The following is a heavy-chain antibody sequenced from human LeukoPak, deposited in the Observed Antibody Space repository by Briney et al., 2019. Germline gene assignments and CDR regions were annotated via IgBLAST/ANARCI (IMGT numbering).Heavy chain of an antibody. CDR1: GYTFTGYY. D-gene: IGHD3-10*01. V-gene: IGHV1-2*06. Sequence: GASVKVSCKASGYTFTGYYMHWVRQAPGQGLEWMGRINPNSGGTNYAQKFQGRVAMTRDTFISTAYMDLSRLRSDDTAVYYCARVQTAMVPYYFDYWGQGTLVTVSS. CDR3: ARVQTAMVPYYFDY. J-gene: IGHJ4*02. CDR2: INPNSGGT.